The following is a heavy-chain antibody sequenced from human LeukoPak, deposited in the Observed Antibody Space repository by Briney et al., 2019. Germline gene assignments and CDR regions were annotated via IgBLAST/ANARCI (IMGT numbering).Heavy chain of an antibody. V-gene: IGHV4-59*12. CDR1: GGSISSYY. J-gene: IGHJ1*01. D-gene: IGHD5-24*01. Sequence: SETLSLTCTVSGGSISSYYWSWIRQPPGKRLEWIGHIYYSGSTNYNPSLKSRVTISVDTSKNQFSLKLSSVTAADTAVYYCARRGFGDGYNVWGQGTLVTVSS. CDR3: ARRGFGDGYNV. CDR2: IYYSGST.